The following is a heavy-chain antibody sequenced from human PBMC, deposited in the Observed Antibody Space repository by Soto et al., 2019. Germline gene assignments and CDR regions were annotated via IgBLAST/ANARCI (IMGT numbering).Heavy chain of an antibody. J-gene: IGHJ6*02. Sequence: ASVKVSCKASGYSFSNYGISWVRQAPGQGLEWMGWISAYNGNTNYAQKLQGRVTMTTDTSTSTGYMELRSLRSDDTAVYYCASGIVGGGFTIFGNDHYYYYGMAVWGQGTTVTVSS. CDR2: ISAYNGNT. CDR1: GYSFSNYG. V-gene: IGHV1-18*01. D-gene: IGHD3-3*01. CDR3: ASGIVGGGFTIFGNDHYYYYGMAV.